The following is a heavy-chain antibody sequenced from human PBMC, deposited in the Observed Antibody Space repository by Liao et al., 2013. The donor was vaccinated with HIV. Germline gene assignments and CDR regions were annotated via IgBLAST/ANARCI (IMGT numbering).Heavy chain of an antibody. CDR2: INHSGST. Sequence: QVQLQQWGAGLLKPSETLSLTCAVYGGSFSGYYWSWIRQPPGKGLEWIGEINHSGSTNYNPSLKSRVTISVDTSKNQFSLKLSSVTAADTAVYYCARESRAGSYYFDYWGQGTLVTVSS. CDR1: GGSFSGYY. CDR3: ARESRAGSYYFDY. J-gene: IGHJ4*02. V-gene: IGHV4-34*01. D-gene: IGHD1-14*01.